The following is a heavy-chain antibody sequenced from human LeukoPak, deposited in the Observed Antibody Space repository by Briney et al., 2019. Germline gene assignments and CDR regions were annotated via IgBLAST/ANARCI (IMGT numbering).Heavy chain of an antibody. Sequence: ASVKVSCKASGYTFTGYYMHWVRQAPGQGLEWMGWINPNSGGTNYAQKFQGRVTMTRDTSISTAYMELSRLRSDDTAVYYCAGDGVWFGDPGSSYFDYWGQGTLVTVSS. CDR2: INPNSGGT. D-gene: IGHD3-10*01. CDR3: AGDGVWFGDPGSSYFDY. CDR1: GYTFTGYY. J-gene: IGHJ4*02. V-gene: IGHV1-2*02.